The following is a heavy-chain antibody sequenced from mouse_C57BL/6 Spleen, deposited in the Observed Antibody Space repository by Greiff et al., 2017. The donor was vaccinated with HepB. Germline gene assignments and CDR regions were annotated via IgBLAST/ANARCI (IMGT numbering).Heavy chain of an antibody. V-gene: IGHV1-52*01. CDR3: ARGATVHYYAMDY. D-gene: IGHD1-1*01. Sequence: QVQLQQSGAELVRPGSSVKLSCKASGYTFTSYWMHWVKQRPIQGLEWIGNIDPSDSETHYNQKFKDKATLTVDKSSSTAYMQLSSLTSEDSAVYYCARGATVHYYAMDYWGQGTSVTVSS. CDR1: GYTFTSYW. CDR2: IDPSDSET. J-gene: IGHJ4*01.